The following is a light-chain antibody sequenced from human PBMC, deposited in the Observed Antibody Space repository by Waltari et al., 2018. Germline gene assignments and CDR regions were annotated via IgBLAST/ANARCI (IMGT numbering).Light chain of an antibody. J-gene: IGKJ2*01. V-gene: IGKV4-1*01. Sequence: DIVMTQSPDSLAVSLGERATIKRKSSQSLLYSSNNKYYLAWYRQKPGQPPKLLIYLASTRESGVPDRFSGSGSGTDFTLTISSLQAEDVAVYYCQQYYNIPYTFGQGTKLEIK. CDR2: LAS. CDR1: QSLLYSSNNKYY. CDR3: QQYYNIPYT.